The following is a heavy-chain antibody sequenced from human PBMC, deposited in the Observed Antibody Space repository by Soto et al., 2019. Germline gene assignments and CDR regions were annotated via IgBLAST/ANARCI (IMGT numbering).Heavy chain of an antibody. Sequence: PGGSLRLSCAASGFTFSSYAMSWVRQAPGKGLEWVSAISGSGGSTYYADFVKGRFTISRDNSKNTLYLQMNSLRAEDTAVYYCAKDTRGWFGEPDYYYGMDVWGQGTTVTVSS. CDR2: ISGSGGST. CDR1: GFTFSSYA. J-gene: IGHJ6*02. V-gene: IGHV3-23*01. CDR3: AKDTRGWFGEPDYYYGMDV. D-gene: IGHD3-10*01.